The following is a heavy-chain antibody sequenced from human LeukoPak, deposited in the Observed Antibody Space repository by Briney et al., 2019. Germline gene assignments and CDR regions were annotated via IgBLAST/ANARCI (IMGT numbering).Heavy chain of an antibody. CDR3: ARDRHGRSCLDY. CDR1: GFTFSRFS. Sequence: GGSLRLSCAASGFTFSRFSMNWVRQAPGKGLEWVSYISTSSGTIYYADSVEGRFTISRDNAKNSLYLQMNSLRDEDTAVYYCARDRHGRSCLDYWGQGSLVTVSS. J-gene: IGHJ4*02. CDR2: ISTSSGTI. D-gene: IGHD3-10*01. V-gene: IGHV3-48*02.